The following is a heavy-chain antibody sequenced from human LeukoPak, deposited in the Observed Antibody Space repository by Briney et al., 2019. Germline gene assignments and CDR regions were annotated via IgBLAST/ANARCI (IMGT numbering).Heavy chain of an antibody. CDR3: ARRALGEYFDY. Sequence: SETLSLTCTVSGGSISSSSYYWGWIRQPPGKGLEWIGSIYYSGSTYYNPSLKSRVTISVDTSKNQFSLKLSSVTAADTAVYYCARRALGEYFDYWGQGTLVTVSS. J-gene: IGHJ4*02. V-gene: IGHV4-39*07. D-gene: IGHD1-26*01. CDR2: IYYSGST. CDR1: GGSISSSSYY.